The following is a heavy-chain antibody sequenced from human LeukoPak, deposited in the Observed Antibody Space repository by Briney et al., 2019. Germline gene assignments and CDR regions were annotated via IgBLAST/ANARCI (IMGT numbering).Heavy chain of an antibody. D-gene: IGHD3-10*01. CDR1: GYTFSGYY. CDR2: INPNNKGT. CDR3: ARPLRVTMVRGAAFRASSDFDP. V-gene: IGHV1-2*02. J-gene: IGHJ5*02. Sequence: ASVKLSCKAAGYTFSGYYMHWVRQAPGQGLEWMGWINPNNKGTNYATKYNGRVTMTRVTSISTAYMDLSRLRYDDTTVYYCARPLRVTMVRGAAFRASSDFDPWGQGTLVTVSS.